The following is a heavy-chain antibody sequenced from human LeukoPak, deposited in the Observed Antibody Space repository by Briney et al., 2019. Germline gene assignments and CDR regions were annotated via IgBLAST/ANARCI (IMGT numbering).Heavy chain of an antibody. CDR1: GGSISGYY. J-gene: IGHJ6*02. D-gene: IGHD2-2*01. CDR2: IYYSGST. Sequence: RTSETLSLTCTVSGGSISGYYWSWIRQHPGKGLEWIGYIYYSGSTYYNPSLKSRVTISVDTSKNQFSLKLSSVTAADTAVYYCARYCSSTTLIYGNYGMDVWGQGTTVTVSS. CDR3: ARYCSSTTLIYGNYGMDV. V-gene: IGHV4-31*03.